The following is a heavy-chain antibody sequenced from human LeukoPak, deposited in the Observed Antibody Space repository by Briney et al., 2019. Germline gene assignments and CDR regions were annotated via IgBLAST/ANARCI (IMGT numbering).Heavy chain of an antibody. V-gene: IGHV1-46*01. CDR2: ISPSGAST. D-gene: IGHD4-17*01. J-gene: IGHJ2*01. CDR3: ARDPYGAKIGSWYFDL. CDR1: GYTFTSYY. Sequence: ASVKVSCTAPGYTFTSYYMHWVRQAPGQGLEWMGIISPSGASTSYAQKFQGRVTMTRDTSTSTVYMELSSLRSEDTAVYYCARDPYGAKIGSWYFDLWGRGTLVTVSS.